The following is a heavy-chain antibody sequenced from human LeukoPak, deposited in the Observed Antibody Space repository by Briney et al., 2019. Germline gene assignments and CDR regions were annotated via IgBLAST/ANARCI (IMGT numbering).Heavy chain of an antibody. D-gene: IGHD4-17*01. J-gene: IGHJ6*03. V-gene: IGHV4-4*08. CDR1: GDSMSSYD. Sequence: SETLSLTCTVSGDSMSSYDGSWIREPRGKGLEWIGYIYTSGSTNYNLSLKSRVTISLHTSKNQFSLKLSSVTAAHTAVYYCARRGNDYGDYVGLSAYYYYYMDVWGKGTTVPVSS. CDR2: IYTSGST. CDR3: ARRGNDYGDYVGLSAYYYYYMDV.